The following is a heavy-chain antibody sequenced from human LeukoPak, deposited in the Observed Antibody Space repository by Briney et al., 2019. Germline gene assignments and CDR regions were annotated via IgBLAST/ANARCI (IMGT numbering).Heavy chain of an antibody. V-gene: IGHV3-7*03. J-gene: IGHJ4*02. Sequence: GGSLRLSCAASGFIFSNFWMTWVRQAPGKGLEWVANIGQDGSEKQYVDCVKGRFTISRDNAKNSLYLQMSSLRGEDTAVYDCARDVDTNFWGQGTLVTVSS. CDR1: GFIFSNFW. D-gene: IGHD2-21*01. CDR2: IGQDGSEK. CDR3: ARDVDTNF.